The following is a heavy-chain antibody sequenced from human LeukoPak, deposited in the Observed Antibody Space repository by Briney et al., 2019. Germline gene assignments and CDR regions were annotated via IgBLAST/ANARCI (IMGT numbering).Heavy chain of an antibody. V-gene: IGHV4-59*01. Sequence: SETLSLTCTVSGGSISSYYWSWIRQPPGKGLEWIGYIYYSGSTNYNPSLKSRVTISVDTSKNQFSLKLSSVTAADTAWYYCARGPFGRGVMGGAIDYWGQGTLVTVSS. J-gene: IGHJ4*02. CDR3: ARGPFGRGVMGGAIDY. CDR1: GGSISSYY. CDR2: IYYSGST. D-gene: IGHD3-10*01.